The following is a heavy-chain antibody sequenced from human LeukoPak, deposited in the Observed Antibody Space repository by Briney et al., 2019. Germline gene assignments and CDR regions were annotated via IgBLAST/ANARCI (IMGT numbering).Heavy chain of an antibody. J-gene: IGHJ3*02. CDR3: VRGKCSPHAFDI. CDR2: INHSGSS. CDR1: GGSLSGYY. V-gene: IGHV4-34*01. Sequence: SETLSLTCAVYGGSLSGYYWSWIRQPPGKGLEWIGKINHSGSSNYNPSLKSRVTTSADTSKNQFSLKLSSVTAADTAVYYCVRGKCSPHAFDIWGQGTMVTVSS. D-gene: IGHD4/OR15-4a*01.